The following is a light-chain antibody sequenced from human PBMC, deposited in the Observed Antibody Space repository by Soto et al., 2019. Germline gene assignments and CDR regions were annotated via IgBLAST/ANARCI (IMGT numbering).Light chain of an antibody. J-gene: IGLJ3*02. V-gene: IGLV1-51*02. Sequence: QSVLTQPPSVSAAPGQKVTISCSGSSSNIGSNYVSWYKQIPGTAPKFLIYENNKRPSGIPDRFSGSKSGTSATLGITGLQTGDEADYYCATWDSSLSAGVFGGGTKLTVL. CDR2: ENN. CDR1: SSNIGSNY. CDR3: ATWDSSLSAGV.